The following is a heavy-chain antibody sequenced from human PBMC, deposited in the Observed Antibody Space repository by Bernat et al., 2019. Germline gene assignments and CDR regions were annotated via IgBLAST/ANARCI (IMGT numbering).Heavy chain of an antibody. Sequence: EVQLVESGGGLVQPGGSLRLSCAASGFTFSIYWMSWVRQAPGRGLEWVANIKQDGSEKYYMDSVKGRFTISRDNAKNSLYLQMNSLRAEDTAVYYCARDVPSMRLAHWGQGTRVTVSS. J-gene: IGHJ4*02. D-gene: IGHD6-19*01. V-gene: IGHV3-7*03. CDR3: ARDVPSMRLAH. CDR2: IKQDGSEK. CDR1: GFTFSIYW.